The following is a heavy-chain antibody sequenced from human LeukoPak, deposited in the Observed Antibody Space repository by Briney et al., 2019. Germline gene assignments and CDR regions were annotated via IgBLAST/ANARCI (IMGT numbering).Heavy chain of an antibody. J-gene: IGHJ4*02. D-gene: IGHD3-10*01. CDR2: ISYDGSNK. CDR1: GFTFSSYG. Sequence: GGSLRLSCAASGFTFSSYGMHWVRQAPGKGLEWVAVISYDGSNKYYADSVKGRFTISRDNSKNTLYLQMNSLRAEDTAVYYCAKGGYGSDYWGQGTLVTVSS. CDR3: AKGGYGSDY. V-gene: IGHV3-30*18.